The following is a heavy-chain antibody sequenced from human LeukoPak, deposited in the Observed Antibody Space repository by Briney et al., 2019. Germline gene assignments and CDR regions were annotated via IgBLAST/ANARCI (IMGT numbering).Heavy chain of an antibody. CDR1: GGTFSSYA. D-gene: IGHD3-10*01. CDR2: IIPIFGTA. Sequence: SVKVSCEASGGTFSSYAISWVRQAPGQGLEWMGGIIPIFGTANYAQKFQGRVTITADESTSTAYMELSSLRSEDTAVYYCAREMRFGELYYYYYGMDVWGKGTTVTVSS. J-gene: IGHJ6*04. CDR3: AREMRFGELYYYYYGMDV. V-gene: IGHV1-69*01.